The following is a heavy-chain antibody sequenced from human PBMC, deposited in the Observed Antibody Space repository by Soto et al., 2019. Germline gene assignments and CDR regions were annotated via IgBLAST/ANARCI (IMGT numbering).Heavy chain of an antibody. V-gene: IGHV4-30-2*01. J-gene: IGHJ4*02. CDR2: IYHSGST. CDR3: AREAAAAGTYGGGYFLY. CDR1: GGSISSGGYS. Sequence: TLSLTCAGSGGSISSGGYSWSWIRQPPGKGLEWIGYIYHSGSTYYNPSLKSRVTISVDRSKNQFSLKLSSVTAADTAVYYCAREAAAAGTYGGGYFLYSCPATLVTVSS. D-gene: IGHD6-13*01.